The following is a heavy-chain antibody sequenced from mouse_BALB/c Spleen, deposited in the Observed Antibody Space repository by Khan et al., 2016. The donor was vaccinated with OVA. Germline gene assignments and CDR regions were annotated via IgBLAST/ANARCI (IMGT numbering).Heavy chain of an antibody. V-gene: IGHV14-3*02. J-gene: IGHJ3*01. Sequence: VQLQESGAELVKPGASVKLSCTASGFNIKDTYMHWVKQRPEQGLEWIGRIDPANGNTKYDPKFQGKATLTADTSSNTAYLQLSSLTSEDTAVYYCTRDYWDVFAYWGQGTLVTVSA. CDR1: GFNIKDTY. CDR2: IDPANGNT. CDR3: TRDYWDVFAY. D-gene: IGHD4-1*01.